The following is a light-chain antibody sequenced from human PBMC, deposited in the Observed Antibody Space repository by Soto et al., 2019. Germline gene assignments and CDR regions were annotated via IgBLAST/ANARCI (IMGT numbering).Light chain of an antibody. CDR1: GSDVGSNNL. CDR3: TSYTRSSIYV. V-gene: IGLV2-14*02. Sequence: QSVLTQPASVSGSPGQSITISCIGSGSDVGSNNLVSWYQQHPGKAPKLMIYDVSNRPSGVSDRFSGSKFGNTASLTISGLQAEDEGDYYCTSYTRSSIYVFGTGTKVTVL. CDR2: DVS. J-gene: IGLJ1*01.